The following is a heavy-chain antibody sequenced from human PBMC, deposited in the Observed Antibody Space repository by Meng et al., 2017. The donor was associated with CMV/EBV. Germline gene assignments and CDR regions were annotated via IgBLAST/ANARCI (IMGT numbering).Heavy chain of an antibody. CDR1: GFTFSDYY. Sequence: LSCAASGFTFSDYYMTWIRQAQGKGVEWVSYIDSDGTNMRFADSVQGRFTVSRDNAKNSLYLQMNSLRAEDTAVYYCARGGDYLRNWGQGTQVTVSS. J-gene: IGHJ4*02. V-gene: IGHV3-11*01. CDR2: IDSDGTNM. CDR3: ARGGDYLRN. D-gene: IGHD3-10*01.